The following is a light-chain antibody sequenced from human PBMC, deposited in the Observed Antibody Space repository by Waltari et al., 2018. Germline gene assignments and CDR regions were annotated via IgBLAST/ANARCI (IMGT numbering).Light chain of an antibody. CDR3: MLSYAGAVV. CDR2: DAI. CDR1: PCPTISSRY. J-gene: IGLJ2*01. Sequence: QAVVTQEPSLTVSPGGTVTLTCGPSPCPTISSRYPHWFQQKPGQAPRSLVYDAIYRRSWTPARFSGSLLGDKAALTLSGAQPEDEADYYCMLSYAGAVVFGGGTKLTVL. V-gene: IGLV7-46*01.